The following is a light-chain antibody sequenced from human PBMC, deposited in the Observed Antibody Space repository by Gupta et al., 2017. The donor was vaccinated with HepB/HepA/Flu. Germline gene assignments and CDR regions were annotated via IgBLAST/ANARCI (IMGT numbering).Light chain of an antibody. Sequence: QSVLTQPPSASGTPGQRVTISCSGSSSNIGSNTVNWYQQLPGTAPKLLIYSNNQRPSGVPDRFSGSKSGTSASLAISGLQAEEEADYYCAAWDDSMNGHVFGGGTKLTVL. CDR3: AAWDDSMNGHV. CDR1: SSNIGSNT. V-gene: IGLV1-44*01. J-gene: IGLJ3*02. CDR2: SNN.